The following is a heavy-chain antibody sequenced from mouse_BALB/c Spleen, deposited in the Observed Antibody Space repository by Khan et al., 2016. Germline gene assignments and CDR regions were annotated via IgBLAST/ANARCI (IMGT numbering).Heavy chain of an antibody. V-gene: IGHV3-2*02. CDR1: GYSITSDYA. J-gene: IGHJ4*01. CDR3: ASDGQNYSMDY. D-gene: IGHD2-1*01. CDR2: IIYSGST. Sequence: EVQLQESGPGLMKPSQSLSLTCTVTGYSITSDYAWNWIRQFPGNKLEWMGYIIYSGSTTYTPSLKSRISITRDTSKNQFFLQLNSVTIEDTATYYCASDGQNYSMDYWGQGTSLTVSS.